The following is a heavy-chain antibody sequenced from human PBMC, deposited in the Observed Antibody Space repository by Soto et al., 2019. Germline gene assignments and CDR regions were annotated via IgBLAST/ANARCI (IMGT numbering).Heavy chain of an antibody. V-gene: IGHV4-4*02. CDR3: ARVRRVITFGGVIVIFDY. D-gene: IGHD3-16*02. Sequence: PSETLSLTCAVCGGSISSSNWWSWVRQPPGKGLEWIGEIYHSGSTNYNPSLKSRVTISVDKSKNQFSLKLSSVTAADTAVYYCARVRRVITFGGVIVIFDYWGQGTLVTVSS. J-gene: IGHJ4*02. CDR2: IYHSGST. CDR1: GGSISSSNW.